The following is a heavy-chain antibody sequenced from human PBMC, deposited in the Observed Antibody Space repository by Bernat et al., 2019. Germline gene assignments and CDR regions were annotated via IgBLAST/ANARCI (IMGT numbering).Heavy chain of an antibody. CDR2: ISSDGSTT. CDR1: GFTFSNYW. CDR3: AREGSDTPYNWFDP. V-gene: IGHV3-74*01. Sequence: EVQLVESGGGFVQPGGSLRLSCAASGFTFSNYWMHWVRQAPGKGLVWVSHISSDGSTTSYAESVKGRFTISRDNAKNTLFLQMNSLSAEDTAVYFCAREGSDTPYNWFDPWGQGTLVTVSS. D-gene: IGHD5-18*01. J-gene: IGHJ5*02.